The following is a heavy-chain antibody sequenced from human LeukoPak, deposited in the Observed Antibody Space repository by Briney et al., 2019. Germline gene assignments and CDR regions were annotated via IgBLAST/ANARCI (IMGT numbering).Heavy chain of an antibody. J-gene: IGHJ4*02. CDR3: ARVNTVTTYHY. D-gene: IGHD4-17*01. V-gene: IGHV1-46*01. CDR1: GYTFTSYN. CDR2: INPSGGST. Sequence: GASVKVSCKASGYTFTSYNMHCWRLAPGQGLEWMGIINPSGGSTSYAQKFQGRVTMTRDTSTSTVYMELSSLRSEDTAVYYYARVNTVTTYHYWGQGTLVTVSS.